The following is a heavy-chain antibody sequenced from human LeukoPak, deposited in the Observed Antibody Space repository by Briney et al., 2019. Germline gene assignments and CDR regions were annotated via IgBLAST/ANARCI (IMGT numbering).Heavy chain of an antibody. Sequence: PSETLSLTCTVSGGSISSGGYYWSWIRQHSGKGLEWIGYIYYSGSTYYNPSLKSRVTISVDTSKNQFSLKLSSVTAADTAVYYCARVVSDFWSGYQLWGQGTLVTVSS. D-gene: IGHD3-3*01. CDR1: GGSISSGGYY. J-gene: IGHJ4*02. CDR2: IYYSGST. CDR3: ARVVSDFWSGYQL. V-gene: IGHV4-31*03.